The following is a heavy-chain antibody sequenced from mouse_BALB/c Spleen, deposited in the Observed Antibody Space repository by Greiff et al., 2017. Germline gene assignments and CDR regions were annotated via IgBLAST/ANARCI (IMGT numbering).Heavy chain of an antibody. J-gene: IGHJ4*01. D-gene: IGHD2-1*01. CDR1: GYTFTSYV. CDR2: INPYNDGT. Sequence: QLQESGPELVKPGASVKMSCKASGYTFTSYVMHWVKQKPGQGLEWIGYINPYNDGTKYNEKFKGKATLTSDKSSSTAYMELSSLTSEDSAVYYCAREGVSYGNFMDYWGQGTSVTVSS. CDR3: AREGVSYGNFMDY. V-gene: IGHV1-14*01.